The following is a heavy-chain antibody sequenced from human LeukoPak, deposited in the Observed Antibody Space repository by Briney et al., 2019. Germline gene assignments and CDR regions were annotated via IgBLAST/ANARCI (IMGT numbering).Heavy chain of an antibody. V-gene: IGHV3-23*01. Sequence: GGSLRLSCVASGFTFSSYAMSWVRQAAGKGLEWVSSTSSSGETTYYADSVKGRFTISRDNSRNTLYLQMNSLRAEDTAVYYCAKDRPNYYGTNGHYYKRDGDCWGQGTLVTVSS. D-gene: IGHD3-22*01. CDR2: TSSSGETT. CDR1: GFTFSSYA. CDR3: AKDRPNYYGTNGHYYKRDGDC. J-gene: IGHJ4*02.